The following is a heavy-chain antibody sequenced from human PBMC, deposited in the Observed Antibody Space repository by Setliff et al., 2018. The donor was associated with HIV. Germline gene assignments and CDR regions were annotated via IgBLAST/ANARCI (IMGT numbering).Heavy chain of an antibody. Sequence: SLRLSCVASGFTFSNFAMHWVRQAPGKGLEWVSVISYDGSKKQYADSVKGRFTISRDNAKNTVYLQINSLRVEDTALYYCVRDRMEYSVGYYFDSWGQGTLVTVSS. CDR2: ISYDGSKK. CDR1: GFTFSNFA. V-gene: IGHV3-30*07. CDR3: VRDRMEYSVGYYFDS. D-gene: IGHD4-4*01. J-gene: IGHJ4*02.